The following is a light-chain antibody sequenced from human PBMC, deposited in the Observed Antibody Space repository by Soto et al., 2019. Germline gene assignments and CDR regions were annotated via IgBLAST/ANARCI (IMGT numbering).Light chain of an antibody. V-gene: IGKV3-15*01. CDR2: GAS. J-gene: IGKJ1*01. Sequence: IVMTQSPATLSVSTGERATLSCRASQSFRSNLAWYQQRPGQAPRLLIYGASTRAAGVPARFSGSGSGTEFTLTISSLQSEDFAVYYCQQYNNWPPWTFGQGTKVDI. CDR1: QSFRSN. CDR3: QQYNNWPPWT.